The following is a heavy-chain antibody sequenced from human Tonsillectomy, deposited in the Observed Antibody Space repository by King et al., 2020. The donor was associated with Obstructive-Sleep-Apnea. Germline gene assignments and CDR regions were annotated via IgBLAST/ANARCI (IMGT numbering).Heavy chain of an antibody. J-gene: IGHJ4*02. Sequence: VQLVESGGGLVQPGGSLRLSCAASGFTFSRYSMNWVRQAPGKGLEWVSNISGSSTTIYYADSVKGRFTISRDNAKNSLYLQMNSLRAEDTAVYYCASARGLTTNFYWGQGTLVTVSS. CDR1: GFTFSRYS. CDR3: ASARGLTTNFY. CDR2: ISGSSTTI. V-gene: IGHV3-48*04. D-gene: IGHD2-8*01.